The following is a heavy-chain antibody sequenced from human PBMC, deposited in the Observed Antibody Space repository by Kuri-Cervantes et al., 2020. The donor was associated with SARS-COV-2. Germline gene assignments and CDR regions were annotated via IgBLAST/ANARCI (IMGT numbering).Heavy chain of an antibody. Sequence: GESLKISCAASGFTFDDYGMSWVRQAPGKGLEWVSLVSWDGGSTYYADSVKGRFTISRDNSKNSLYLQMNSLKTEDTALYYCAKDMAAAAGTGADYWGQGTLVTVSS. D-gene: IGHD6-13*01. CDR1: GFTFDDYG. V-gene: IGHV3-43D*03. J-gene: IGHJ4*02. CDR2: VSWDGGST. CDR3: AKDMAAAAGTGADY.